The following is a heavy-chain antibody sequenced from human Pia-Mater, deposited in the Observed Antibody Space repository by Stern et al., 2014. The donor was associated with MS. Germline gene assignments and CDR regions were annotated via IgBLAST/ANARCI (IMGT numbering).Heavy chain of an antibody. V-gene: IGHV3-33*01. D-gene: IGHD6-6*01. CDR3: ARGDSSSPLEY. CDR1: GFTFSSYG. J-gene: IGHJ4*02. Sequence: VQLVESGGGVVQPGRSLRLSCAASGFTFSSYGMHWVRQTPGKGLEWVAVIWYDGCNKYYADSVKGRFTISRDNSENTLYLQMNSLRAEDTAVYYCARGDSSSPLEYWGQGTLVTVSS. CDR2: IWYDGCNK.